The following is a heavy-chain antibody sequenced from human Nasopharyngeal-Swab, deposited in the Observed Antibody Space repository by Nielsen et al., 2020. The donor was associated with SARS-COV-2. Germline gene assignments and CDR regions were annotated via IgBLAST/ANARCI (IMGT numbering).Heavy chain of an antibody. CDR1: GGSISSSSYY. CDR2: INHSGST. V-gene: IGHV4-39*07. Sequence: SETLSLTCTVSGGSISSSSYYWSWIRQPPGKGLEWIGEINHSGSTNYNPSLKSRVTISVDTSKNQFSLKLSSVTAADTAVYYCARVDPWNYGMDVWGQGTTVTVSS. CDR3: ARVDPWNYGMDV. J-gene: IGHJ6*02. D-gene: IGHD5-12*01.